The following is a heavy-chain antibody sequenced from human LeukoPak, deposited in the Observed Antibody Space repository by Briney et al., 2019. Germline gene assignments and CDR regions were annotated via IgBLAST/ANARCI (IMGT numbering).Heavy chain of an antibody. CDR2: ISAYNGNT. V-gene: IGHV1-18*01. J-gene: IGHJ4*02. CDR3: ARAHRTTVTPLGY. Sequence: ASVKVSCKASGYTFSSYDISWVRQAPGQGLEWMGWISAYNGNTNYAQKFQGRVTMTRNTSISTAYMELSSLRSEDTAVYYCARAHRTTVTPLGYWGQGTLVTVSS. CDR1: GYTFSSYD. D-gene: IGHD4-17*01.